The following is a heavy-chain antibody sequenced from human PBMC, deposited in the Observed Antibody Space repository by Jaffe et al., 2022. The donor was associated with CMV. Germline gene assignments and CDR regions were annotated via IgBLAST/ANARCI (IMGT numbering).Heavy chain of an antibody. Sequence: EVQLVESGGGLVQPGGSLRLSCAASGFTFSSYEMNWVRQAPGKGLEWVSYISSSGSTIYYADSVKGRFTISRDNAKNSLYLQMNSLRAEDTAVYYCARVPYSSSYFYYYYMDVWGKGTTVTVSS. D-gene: IGHD6-6*01. CDR3: ARVPYSSSYFYYYYMDV. CDR2: ISSSGSTI. J-gene: IGHJ6*03. CDR1: GFTFSSYE. V-gene: IGHV3-48*03.